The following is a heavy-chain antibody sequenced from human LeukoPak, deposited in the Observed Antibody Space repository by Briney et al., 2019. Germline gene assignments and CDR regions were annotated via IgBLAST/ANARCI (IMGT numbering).Heavy chain of an antibody. CDR3: AKYYRNSGSYLHYFDY. D-gene: IGHD3-10*01. CDR1: GFTFSSYG. J-gene: IGHJ4*02. Sequence: GGSLRLSCAASGFTFSSYGMSWVRQAPGKGLEWVSGISGGVASTYYADSVEGRFTISRDNSKNTLYLQMNSLRAEDTALHYCAKYYRNSGSYLHYFDYWGQGTLVTVSS. V-gene: IGHV3-23*01. CDR2: ISGGVAST.